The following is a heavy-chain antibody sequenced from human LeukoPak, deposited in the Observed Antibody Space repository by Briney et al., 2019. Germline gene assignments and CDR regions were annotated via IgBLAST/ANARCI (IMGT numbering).Heavy chain of an antibody. CDR2: ISTTSGHI. J-gene: IGHJ3*02. V-gene: IGHV3-21*01. Sequence: GGSLRLSCAAAGFTFRSYSMNWVRQAPGKGLEWVSSISTTSGHIYYADSLKGRFTISRDNARNSLSLQVNGLRADDTGIYYCARGSMIAQRLDAFDIWGQGTEVTVSP. CDR1: GFTFRSYS. CDR3: ARGSMIAQRLDAFDI. D-gene: IGHD2-21*01.